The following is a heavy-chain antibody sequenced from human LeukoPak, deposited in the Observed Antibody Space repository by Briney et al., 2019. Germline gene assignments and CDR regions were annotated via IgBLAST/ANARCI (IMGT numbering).Heavy chain of an antibody. CDR2: IYYSGST. J-gene: IGHJ5*02. CDR3: ARGTYGSGSFS. V-gene: IGHV4-30-4*07. D-gene: IGHD3-10*01. CDR1: GGSISSGGYS. Sequence: SETLSLTCAVSGGSISSGGYSWSWIRQPPGKGLEWIGYIYYSGSTYYNPSLKSRVTISVDTSKNQFSLKLSSVTAADTAVYYCARGTYGSGSFSWGQGTLVTVSS.